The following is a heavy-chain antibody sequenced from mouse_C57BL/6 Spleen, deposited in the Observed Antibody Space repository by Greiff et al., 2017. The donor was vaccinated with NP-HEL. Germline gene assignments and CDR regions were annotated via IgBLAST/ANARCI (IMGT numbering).Heavy chain of an antibody. Sequence: QVQLQQSGPELVKPGASVKISCKASGYTFTDYYINWVKQRPGQGLEWIGWIFPGSGSTYYNEKFKGKATLTVDESSSTAYMLLSSLTSEDSAVYFCARRSEGQGNHVWGTGTTVTVSS. D-gene: IGHD2-1*01. V-gene: IGHV1-75*01. CDR3: ARRSEGQGNHV. CDR2: IFPGSGST. CDR1: GYTFTDYY. J-gene: IGHJ1*03.